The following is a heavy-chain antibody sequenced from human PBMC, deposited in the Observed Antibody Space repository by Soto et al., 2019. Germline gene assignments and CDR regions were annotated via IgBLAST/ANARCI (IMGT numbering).Heavy chain of an antibody. CDR3: ARETGVPGNWYFDL. Sequence: PGGSLRLSCAVSGFTFSSYDMHWVRQVTGKGLEWVSGISISGYPNYPDSLKGRFTISRENSENSLYLQMNSLRVGDTAVYYCARETGVPGNWYFDLWGRGTLVTVSS. J-gene: IGHJ2*01. D-gene: IGHD3-3*01. CDR2: ISISGYP. V-gene: IGHV3-13*04. CDR1: GFTFSSYD.